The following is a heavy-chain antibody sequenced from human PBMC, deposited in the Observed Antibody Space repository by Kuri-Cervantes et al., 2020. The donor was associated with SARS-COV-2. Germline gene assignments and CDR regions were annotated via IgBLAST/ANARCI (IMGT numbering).Heavy chain of an antibody. D-gene: IGHD2-15*01. CDR3: AKDMGRGGHGACVI. CDR2: ISWDGGST. V-gene: IGHV3-43D*04. Sequence: GSLKIPRPASGFTFDDYALHLVRQAPGKGLEWVSLISWDGGSTYYADSVKGRFTISRDNSKNSLYLQMISLRAEDMALYYCAKDMGRGGHGACVIWGQGTMVTVSS. CDR1: GFTFDDYA. J-gene: IGHJ3*02.